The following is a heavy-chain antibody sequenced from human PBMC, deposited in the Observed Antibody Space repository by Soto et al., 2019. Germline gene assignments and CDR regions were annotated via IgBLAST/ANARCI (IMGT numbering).Heavy chain of an antibody. V-gene: IGHV4-61*01. D-gene: IGHD3-3*01. J-gene: IGHJ6*04. CDR2: IYHSGTT. Sequence: SETLPLRCSVFGGSGSSRICYWSWIRQPPGKGLELIGYIYHSGTTNYNPALKSRVTISIETSKKQFYLKRSSVTAADADVYFCERDQFKYYDIWSGLYYSSGMAVRGNRTTVPVSP. CDR3: ERDQFKYYDIWSGLYYSSGMAV. CDR1: GGSGSSRICY.